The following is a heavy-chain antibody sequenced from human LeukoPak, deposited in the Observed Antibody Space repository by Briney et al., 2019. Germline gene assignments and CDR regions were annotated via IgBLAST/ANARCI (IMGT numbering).Heavy chain of an antibody. D-gene: IGHD6-13*01. J-gene: IGHJ6*02. Sequence: SGRSLRLSCAASGFRFGSQAVHWVRQAPGKGLEWLAQIWYDGSNKYYVDSVKGRFTTSRDNSKNTVYLQMNSLRAEDTAVYFCARDGQQLAPYAMDVWGQGTTVTVSS. CDR2: IWYDGSNK. CDR1: GFRFGSQA. CDR3: ARDGQQLAPYAMDV. V-gene: IGHV3-33*01.